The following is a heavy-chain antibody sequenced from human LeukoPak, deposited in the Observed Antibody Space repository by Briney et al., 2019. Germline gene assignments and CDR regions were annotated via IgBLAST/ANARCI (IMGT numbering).Heavy chain of an antibody. V-gene: IGHV3-21*01. CDR1: GFTFSSYS. J-gene: IGHJ4*02. CDR2: ISSSSNYI. Sequence: GGSLRLSCAASGFTFSSYSMNWVRQAPGKGLEWFSSISSSSNYIYYADSVKGRFTISRDNAKNSLYLQMNSLRAEDTAVYYCARDPRYYYDSSGYYYPYYFDYWGQGTLVTVSS. CDR3: ARDPRYYYDSSGYYYPYYFDY. D-gene: IGHD3-22*01.